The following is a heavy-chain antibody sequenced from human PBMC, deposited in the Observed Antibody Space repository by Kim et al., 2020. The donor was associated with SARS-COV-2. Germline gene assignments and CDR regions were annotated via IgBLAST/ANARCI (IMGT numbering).Heavy chain of an antibody. CDR3: ARAYYDILTGYYRIDY. J-gene: IGHJ4*02. Sequence: SLKSRVTISVDTSKNQFSLKLSSVTTADTAVYYCARAYYDILTGYYRIDYWGQGTLVTVSS. V-gene: IGHV4-34*13. D-gene: IGHD3-9*01.